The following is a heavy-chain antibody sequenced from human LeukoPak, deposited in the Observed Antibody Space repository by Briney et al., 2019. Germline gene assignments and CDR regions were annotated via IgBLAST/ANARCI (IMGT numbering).Heavy chain of an antibody. Sequence: ASVKVSCKASGGTFSSYAISWVRQAPGQGLEWMGGIIPIFGTANYAQKFQGRVTITADESTSTAHMELSSLRSEDTAVYYCATPRPPNCSGGSCYDYYYYGMDVWGQGTTVTVSS. V-gene: IGHV1-69*13. J-gene: IGHJ6*02. CDR2: IIPIFGTA. CDR1: GGTFSSYA. CDR3: ATPRPPNCSGGSCYDYYYYGMDV. D-gene: IGHD2-15*01.